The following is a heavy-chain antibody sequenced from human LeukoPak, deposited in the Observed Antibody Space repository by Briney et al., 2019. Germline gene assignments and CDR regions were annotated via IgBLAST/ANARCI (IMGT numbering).Heavy chain of an antibody. D-gene: IGHD6-19*01. Sequence: ASVKVSCKASGYTFTDYYMHWVQQAPGKGLEWMGRVDPEDGETIYAEKFQGRVTITADTSTDTAYMELSSLRSEDTAVYYCAVGIAVAGDAFDIWGQGTMVTVSS. J-gene: IGHJ3*02. CDR2: VDPEDGET. CDR1: GYTFTDYY. CDR3: AVGIAVAGDAFDI. V-gene: IGHV1-69-2*01.